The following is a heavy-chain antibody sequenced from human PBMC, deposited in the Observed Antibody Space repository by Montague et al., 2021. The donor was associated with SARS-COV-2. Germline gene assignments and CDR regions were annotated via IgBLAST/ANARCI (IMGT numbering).Heavy chain of an antibody. CDR2: IYSNDEK. V-gene: IGHV2-5*01. CDR1: GFSLTTKGMG. J-gene: IGHJ4*02. Sequence: PALVKPTQTLTLTCSFSGFSLTTKGMGVTWIRQPPGKALEWLALIYSNDEKRYSPSLRNRLTITKDTAKNQVVLSLTYVDPVDTATYYCAHLIRYYDIFTGIPFDYWGQGSQVTVSS. CDR3: AHLIRYYDIFTGIPFDY. D-gene: IGHD3-9*01.